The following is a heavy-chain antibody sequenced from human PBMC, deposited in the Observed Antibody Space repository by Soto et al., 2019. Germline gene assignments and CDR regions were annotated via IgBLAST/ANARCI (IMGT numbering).Heavy chain of an antibody. CDR3: AAVATPHLGYYYGMDV. CDR1: GFTFTSSA. V-gene: IGHV1-58*01. Sequence: HMQLVQSGPEVKKPGTSVKVSCKASGFTFTSSAVQWVRQARGQRLEWIGWIVVGSGNTIYAQKFQERVTITRDMSTTIAYMELRSLRSEDTAVFYCAAVATPHLGYYYGMDVWGQGTTVTVSS. D-gene: IGHD2-15*01. CDR2: IVVGSGNT. J-gene: IGHJ6*02.